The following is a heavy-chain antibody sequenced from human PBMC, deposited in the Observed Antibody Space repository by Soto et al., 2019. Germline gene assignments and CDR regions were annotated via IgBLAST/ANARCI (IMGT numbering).Heavy chain of an antibody. J-gene: IGHJ4*02. D-gene: IGHD4-17*01. CDR1: GGSISSGDYY. CDR3: ARDIRYRDYPLPFVY. CDR2: IYYSGST. V-gene: IGHV4-30-4*01. Sequence: TLSLTCTVSGGSISSGDYYWSWIRQPPGKGLEWIGYIYYSGSTYYNPSLKSRVTISVDTSKNQFSLKLSSVTAADTAVYYCARDIRYRDYPLPFVYCCQGTLVTVSS.